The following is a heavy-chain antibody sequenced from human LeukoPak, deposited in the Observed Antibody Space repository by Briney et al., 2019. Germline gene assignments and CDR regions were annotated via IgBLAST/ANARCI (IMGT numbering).Heavy chain of an antibody. V-gene: IGHV3-23*01. Sequence: GGSLRLSCAASGFTFSSYAMSWVRQAPGKGLEWVSAISGSGGSTYYADSVKGRFTISRDNSKNMLYLQMNSLRAEGTAVFYCAKGKGEIDYWGQGTLVTVSS. CDR1: GFTFSSYA. CDR2: ISGSGGST. CDR3: AKGKGEIDY. J-gene: IGHJ4*02.